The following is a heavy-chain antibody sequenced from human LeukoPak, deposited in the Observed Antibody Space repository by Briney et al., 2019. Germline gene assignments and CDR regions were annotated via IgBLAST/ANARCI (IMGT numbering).Heavy chain of an antibody. CDR2: ISGSGGST. J-gene: IGHJ1*01. CDR3: AKAGSGFTMIVAGGYFQH. V-gene: IGHV3-23*01. Sequence: GGSLRLSCAASVFTFSSYAMSWVRQALGKGLEWVSAISGSGGSTYYADSVKGRFTISRDNSKNTLYLQMNSLRAEDTAVYYCAKAGSGFTMIVAGGYFQHWGQGTLVTVSS. CDR1: VFTFSSYA. D-gene: IGHD3-22*01.